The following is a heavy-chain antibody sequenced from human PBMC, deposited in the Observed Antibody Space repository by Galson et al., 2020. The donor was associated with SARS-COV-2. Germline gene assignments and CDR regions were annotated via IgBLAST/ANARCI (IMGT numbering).Heavy chain of an antibody. Sequence: ESGPTLVKPTETLTLTCTVSGFSLSNARMGVSWIRQPPGKALEWLAHIFSNDEKSYSTSLKSRLTISKDTSKSQVVLTMTNMDPVDTATYYCARIFSGDFWSGYYYYYYYYGMDVWGQGTTVTVSS. D-gene: IGHD3-3*01. CDR2: IFSNDEK. CDR1: GFSLSNARMG. J-gene: IGHJ6*02. V-gene: IGHV2-26*01. CDR3: ARIFSGDFWSGYYYYYYYYGMDV.